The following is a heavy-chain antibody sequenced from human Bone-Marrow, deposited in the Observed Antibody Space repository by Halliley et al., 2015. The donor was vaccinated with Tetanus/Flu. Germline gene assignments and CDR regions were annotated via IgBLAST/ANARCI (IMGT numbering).Heavy chain of an antibody. V-gene: IGHV3-23*01. Sequence: ISLRAAATDYADFVKGRFTISRDNSRDTVFLQMKSLRAEDTAVYFCAKNGLSYYDTSAYYGLDYWGQGTLVSVSS. D-gene: IGHD3-22*01. CDR3: AKNGLSYYDTSAYYGLDY. CDR2: ISLRAAAT. J-gene: IGHJ4*02.